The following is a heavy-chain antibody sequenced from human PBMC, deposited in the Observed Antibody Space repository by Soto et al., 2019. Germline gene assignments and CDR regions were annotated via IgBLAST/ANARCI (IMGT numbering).Heavy chain of an antibody. J-gene: IGHJ3*02. D-gene: IGHD3-3*01. CDR2: INPATGAA. V-gene: IGHV1-2*02. Sequence: QLHLVQSGAVVKKPGASVTVSCSASGYPVTAYYMHWVRQAPGRGLEWMGGINPATGAAKYTQTFQGRGPLTRDTSTGTGLKELSGLTSEDTAVFYWGGGGGVGVAGSAAFDMWGQGTLVTVSS. CDR1: GYPVTAYY. CDR3: GGGGGVGVAGSAAFDM.